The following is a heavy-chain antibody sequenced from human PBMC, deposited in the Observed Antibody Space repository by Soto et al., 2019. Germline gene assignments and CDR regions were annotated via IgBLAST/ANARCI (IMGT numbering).Heavy chain of an antibody. J-gene: IGHJ4*02. CDR1: GFTFSSYS. CDR3: ARGADYDFWSGYYTALDY. CDR2: ISSSSSYI. V-gene: IGHV3-21*01. Sequence: GGSLRLSCAASGFTFSSYSMNWVRQAPGKXLEWVSSISSSSSYIYYADSVKGRFTISRDNAKNSLYLQMNSLRAEDTAVYYCARGADYDFWSGYYTALDYWGQGTLVTVSS. D-gene: IGHD3-3*01.